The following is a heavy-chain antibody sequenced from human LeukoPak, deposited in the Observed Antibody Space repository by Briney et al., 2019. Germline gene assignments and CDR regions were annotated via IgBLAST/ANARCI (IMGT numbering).Heavy chain of an antibody. Sequence: GSLRLSCAASGFTFSSYSMNWVRQAPGKGLEWVSSISSSSSYIYYADSVKGRFTISRDNAKNSLYLQMNSLRAEDTAVYYCARVGTTDAFDIWGQGTLVTVSS. CDR3: ARVGTTDAFDI. CDR2: ISSSSSYI. CDR1: GFTFSSYS. V-gene: IGHV3-21*01. D-gene: IGHD4-11*01. J-gene: IGHJ3*02.